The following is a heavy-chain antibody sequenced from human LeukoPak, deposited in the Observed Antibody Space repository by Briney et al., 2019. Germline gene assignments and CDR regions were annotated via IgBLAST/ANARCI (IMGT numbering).Heavy chain of an antibody. Sequence: GGSLRHSCAASGFTFSDYALIWVRQAPGKGLEWISAIRGTGGTTYYADSVKGRCTISRDNSRNTVYLQMNSLRAEDTALYFCGKDPNGDYVGAFDFWGPGTMVTVSS. V-gene: IGHV3-23*01. J-gene: IGHJ3*01. CDR1: GFTFSDYA. CDR3: GKDPNGDYVGAFDF. CDR2: IRGTGGTT. D-gene: IGHD4-17*01.